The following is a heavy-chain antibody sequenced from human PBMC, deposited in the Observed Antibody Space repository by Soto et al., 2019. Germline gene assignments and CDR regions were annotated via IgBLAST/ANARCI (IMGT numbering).Heavy chain of an antibody. V-gene: IGHV3-48*02. CDR2: ISSSISTM. Sequence: EVQLVESGGGLVQPGGSLRLSCAASGFTFSSYSMNWVRQAPGKGLEWLSYISSSISTMHYADSVKGRFIISRDNAKNSLYLQINSMRDEDTAVYYCAREVRDTAVADFDYWGQGTLVTVSS. CDR3: AREVRDTAVADFDY. J-gene: IGHJ4*02. D-gene: IGHD5-18*01. CDR1: GFTFSSYS.